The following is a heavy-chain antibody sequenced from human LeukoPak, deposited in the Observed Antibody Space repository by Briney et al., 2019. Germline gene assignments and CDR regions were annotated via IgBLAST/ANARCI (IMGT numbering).Heavy chain of an antibody. CDR3: ARHWTEDSSGYYPFDI. CDR2: INYSGTT. CDR1: GGSFSNYY. V-gene: IGHV4-34*01. J-gene: IGHJ3*02. Sequence: SETLSLTCAVYGGSFSNYYWSWIRQPPGKGLEWIGEINYSGTTNYNPSLKSRVTISVDTSKNQFSLNLSSVTAADTAVYYCARHWTEDSSGYYPFDIWGQGTMVTVSS. D-gene: IGHD3-22*01.